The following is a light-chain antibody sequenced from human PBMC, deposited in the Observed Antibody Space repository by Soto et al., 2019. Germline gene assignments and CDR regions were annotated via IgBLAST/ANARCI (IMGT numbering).Light chain of an antibody. CDR3: QQYSSFPCT. V-gene: IGKV1-5*03. CDR2: KAS. Sequence: DVQMTQSPSTLSASVGDRDTITCLASQSISTWLAWYQQKPGKAPKLLIYKASNLESGVPSRFSGSGSGTEFTLTISGLQPDDFATYYCQQYSSFPCTFGQGTKVEIK. J-gene: IGKJ1*01. CDR1: QSISTW.